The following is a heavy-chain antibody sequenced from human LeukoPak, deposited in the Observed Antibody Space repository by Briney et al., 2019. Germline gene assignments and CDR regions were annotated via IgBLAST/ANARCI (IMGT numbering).Heavy chain of an antibody. Sequence: ASVKVSCKASGGTFSSYAISWVRQAPGQGLEWMGWISTNTGNPTYAQGFTGRFVFSLDTSVSTAYLQISGLKADDTAIYYCARGGYCSSASCYYFDFWGRGTLVTLSS. CDR2: ISTNTGNP. CDR1: GGTFSSYA. J-gene: IGHJ4*02. V-gene: IGHV7-4-1*02. CDR3: ARGGYCSSASCYYFDF. D-gene: IGHD2-2*01.